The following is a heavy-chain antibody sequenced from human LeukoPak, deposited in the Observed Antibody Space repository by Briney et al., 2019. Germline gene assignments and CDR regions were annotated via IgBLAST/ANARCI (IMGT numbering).Heavy chain of an antibody. CDR1: GYIFTSYG. CDR3: ASTIIAAAGTGYSYGYYFDY. CDR2: ISAYNANT. V-gene: IGHV1-18*01. Sequence: ASVKVSCKASGYIFTSYGISWVRQAPGQGLEWMGWISAYNANTNYAQKFQGRVTMTEDTSTDTAYMELSSLRSEDTAVYYCASTIIAAAGTGYSYGYYFDYWGQGTLVTVSS. D-gene: IGHD6-13*01. J-gene: IGHJ4*02.